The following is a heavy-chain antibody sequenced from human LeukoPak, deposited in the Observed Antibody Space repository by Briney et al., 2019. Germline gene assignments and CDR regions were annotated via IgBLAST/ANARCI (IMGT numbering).Heavy chain of an antibody. CDR2: IYYSGNT. D-gene: IGHD3/OR15-3a*01. V-gene: IGHV4-39*07. CDR1: GGSISSSSHH. CDR3: GRFGLKNWNYVDY. Sequence: SETLSLTCTVSGGSISSSSHHWGWIRQSPGKGLKWIASIYYSGNTYYNSSLKSRVTISVDTSKNQFSLRVTSVTAADTAVYYCGRFGLKNWNYVDYWGQGTLVTVSS. J-gene: IGHJ4*02.